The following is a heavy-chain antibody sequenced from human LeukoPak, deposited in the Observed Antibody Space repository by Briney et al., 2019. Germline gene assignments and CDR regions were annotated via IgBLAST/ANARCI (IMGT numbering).Heavy chain of an antibody. Sequence: PGGSLRLSCAASGFTFSDYYMSWIRQAPGKGPEWVSCISTGGTAEYYADSVKGRFTISRDTARNSVFLQMNSLRAGDTALYYCARGPQYYDILTGYSNAPFDVWGQGTMVTVSS. V-gene: IGHV3-11*01. D-gene: IGHD3-9*01. J-gene: IGHJ3*01. CDR2: ISTGGTAE. CDR3: ARGPQYYDILTGYSNAPFDV. CDR1: GFTFSDYY.